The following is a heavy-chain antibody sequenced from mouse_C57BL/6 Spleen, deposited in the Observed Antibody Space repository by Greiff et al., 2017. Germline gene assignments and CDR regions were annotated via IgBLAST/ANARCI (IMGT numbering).Heavy chain of an antibody. CDR1: GFTFSNYW. D-gene: IGHD2-3*01. V-gene: IGHV6-3*01. J-gene: IGHJ4*01. CDR3: TREGYDGYYVRAMDY. Sequence: EVQGVESGGGLVQPGGSMKLSCVASGFTFSNYWMNWVRQSPEKGLEWVAQIRMKSDNYATHYAEPVKGRFTISRDDSKRIVYLQMNYLKAEDTGIYYSTREGYDGYYVRAMDYWGQGTSVTVSA. CDR2: IRMKSDNYAT.